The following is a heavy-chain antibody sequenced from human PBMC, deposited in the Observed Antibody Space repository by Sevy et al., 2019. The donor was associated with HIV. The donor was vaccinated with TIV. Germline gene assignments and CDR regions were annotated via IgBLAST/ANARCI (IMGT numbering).Heavy chain of an antibody. Sequence: ASVKVSCKTSGYTFNSYSITWVRQAPGQGLEWMGWVSPHNADGNVAQRFQGRVTLTTDTSTVTAYMELRSLRSDDTALYYCAKSRGSSGFLHWGPGTMVTVSS. J-gene: IGHJ4*02. D-gene: IGHD6-19*01. CDR1: GYTFNSYS. CDR2: VSPHNADG. V-gene: IGHV1-18*01. CDR3: AKSRGSSGFLH.